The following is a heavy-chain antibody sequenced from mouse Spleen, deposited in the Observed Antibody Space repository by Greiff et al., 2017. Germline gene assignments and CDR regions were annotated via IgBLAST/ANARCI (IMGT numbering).Heavy chain of an antibody. J-gene: IGHJ4*01. CDR3: ARSGGLGRPAMDY. D-gene: IGHD4-1*01. CDR1: GYTFTDYY. Sequence: QVQLQQSGAELVRPGASVKLSCKASGYTFTDYYINWVKQRPGQGLEWIARIYPGSGNTYYNEKFKGKATLTAEKSSSTAYMQLSSLTSEDSAVYFCARSGGLGRPAMDYWGQGTSVTVSS. V-gene: IGHV1-76*01. CDR2: IYPGSGNT.